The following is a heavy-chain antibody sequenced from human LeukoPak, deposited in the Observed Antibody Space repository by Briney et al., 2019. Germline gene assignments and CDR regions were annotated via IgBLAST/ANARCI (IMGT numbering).Heavy chain of an antibody. J-gene: IGHJ5*02. V-gene: IGHV4-59*12. CDR1: GGSISSYY. CDR2: IYDSWST. Sequence: SSETLSLTCTVSGGSISSYYWSWIRQPPGKGLELIGYIYDSWSTNYNPSHKSRVTISVDTSKTQFSLKLSSVTAADTAVYYCARELATSQNWSDPWGQGTLVTVSS. D-gene: IGHD1-1*01. CDR3: ARELATSQNWSDP.